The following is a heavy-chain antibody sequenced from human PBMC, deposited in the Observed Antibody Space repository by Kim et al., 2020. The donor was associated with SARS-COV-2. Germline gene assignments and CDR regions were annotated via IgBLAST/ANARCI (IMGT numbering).Heavy chain of an antibody. CDR2: ISSSGSTI. Sequence: GGSLRLSCAASGFTFSSYEMNWVRQAPGKGLEWVSYISSSGSTIYYADSVKGRFTISRDNAKNSLYLQMNSLRAEDTAVYYCARDSLYSSGWYEAAAEYFQHWGQGTLVTVSS. CDR1: GFTFSSYE. J-gene: IGHJ1*01. D-gene: IGHD6-19*01. V-gene: IGHV3-48*03. CDR3: ARDSLYSSGWYEAAAEYFQH.